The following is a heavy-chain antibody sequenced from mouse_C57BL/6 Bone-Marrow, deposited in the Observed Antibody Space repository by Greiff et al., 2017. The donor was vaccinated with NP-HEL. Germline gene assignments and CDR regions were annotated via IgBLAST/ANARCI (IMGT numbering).Heavy chain of an antibody. J-gene: IGHJ4*01. Sequence: EVKLVESGGGLVQPGGSLKLSCAASGFTFSDYYMYWVRQTPEKRLEWVAYISNGGGSTYYPDTVKGRFTISRDNAKNTLYLQMSRLKSEDTAMYYCARQIRGDYWGQGTSVTVSS. CDR1: GFTFSDYY. CDR2: ISNGGGST. CDR3: ARQIRGDY. V-gene: IGHV5-12*01.